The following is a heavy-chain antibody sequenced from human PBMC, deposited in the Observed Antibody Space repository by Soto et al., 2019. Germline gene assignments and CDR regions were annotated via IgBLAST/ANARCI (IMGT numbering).Heavy chain of an antibody. CDR1: GGSISSGDYY. D-gene: IGHD4-17*01. CDR2: IYYSGST. Sequence: QVQLQESGPGLVKPSQTLSLTCTVSGGSISSGDYYWSWIRQPPGKGLEWIGYIYYSGSTYYNPSLKSRVTISVDTSKNQFSLKLSSVTAADTAVYYCARGLVDYGEPYYFDYWGQGTLVTVSS. V-gene: IGHV4-30-4*01. CDR3: ARGLVDYGEPYYFDY. J-gene: IGHJ4*02.